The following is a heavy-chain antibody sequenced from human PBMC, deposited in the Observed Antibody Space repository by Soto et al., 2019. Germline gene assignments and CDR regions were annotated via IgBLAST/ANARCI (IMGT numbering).Heavy chain of an antibody. D-gene: IGHD3-3*01. Sequence: SETLSLTCAVYGGSFSGYYWSWIRQPPGKGLEWIGEINHSGSTNYNPSLKSRVTISVDTSKNQFSLKLSSVTAADTAVYCCARGRKYYDFWSGYGNWFDPWGQGTLVTVSS. J-gene: IGHJ5*02. CDR3: ARGRKYYDFWSGYGNWFDP. V-gene: IGHV4-34*01. CDR1: GGSFSGYY. CDR2: INHSGST.